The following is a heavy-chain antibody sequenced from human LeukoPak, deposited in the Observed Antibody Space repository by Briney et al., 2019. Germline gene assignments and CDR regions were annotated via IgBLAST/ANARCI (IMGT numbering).Heavy chain of an antibody. CDR1: GFTFSSYW. CDR2: IKQDGSDK. CDR3: AIIPRAAAGPSARSPFHY. J-gene: IGHJ4*02. Sequence: GGSLRLSCEVSGFTFSSYWMNWVRQAPGKGLEWVANIKQDGSDKYYVDSVKGRFTISRDNAKNSLYLQMNSLRAEDTAVYYCAIIPRAAAGPSARSPFHYWGQGALVTVSS. D-gene: IGHD6-13*01. V-gene: IGHV3-7*01.